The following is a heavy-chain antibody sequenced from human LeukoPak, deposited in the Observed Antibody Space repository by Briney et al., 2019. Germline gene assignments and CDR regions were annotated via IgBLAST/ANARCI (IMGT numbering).Heavy chain of an antibody. D-gene: IGHD1-26*01. CDR3: ARGASGSYYEAYYFDY. J-gene: IGHJ4*02. CDR1: GYTFTSYD. V-gene: IGHV1-8*01. CDR2: MNPNSGNT. Sequence: ASVKVSCKASGYTFTSYDINWVRQATGQGLEWMGWMNPNSGNTGYAQKFQGRVTMTRNTSISTAYMELSSLRSEDTAVYYCARGASGSYYEAYYFDYWCQGTLVTVSS.